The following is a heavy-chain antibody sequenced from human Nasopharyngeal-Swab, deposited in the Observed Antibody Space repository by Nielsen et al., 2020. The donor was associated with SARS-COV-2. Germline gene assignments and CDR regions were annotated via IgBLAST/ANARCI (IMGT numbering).Heavy chain of an antibody. D-gene: IGHD5-24*01. V-gene: IGHV3-30*04. J-gene: IGHJ6*03. CDR1: GFTFGDYA. CDR2: ISYDGSNK. Sequence: GESLKISCTASGFTFGDYAMSWVRQAPGKGLEWVAVISYDGSNKYYADSVKGRFTISRDNSKNTLYLQMNSLRAEDTAVYYCAKDLYEMATIPHYYMDVWGKGTTVTVSS. CDR3: AKDLYEMATIPHYYMDV.